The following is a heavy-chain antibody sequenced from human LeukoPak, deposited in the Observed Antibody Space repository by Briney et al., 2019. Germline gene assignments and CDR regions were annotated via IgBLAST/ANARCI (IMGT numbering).Heavy chain of an antibody. CDR2: IIPIFGTA. Sequence: GASVKVSCKASGYTFTSYYMHWVRQAPGQGLEWMGGIIPIFGTANYAQKFRGRVTITADKSARTAYMELSSLRSEDTAVYYCARGISGWDYFDYWGQGTLVTVSS. J-gene: IGHJ4*02. CDR1: GYTFTSYY. V-gene: IGHV1-69*06. D-gene: IGHD6-19*01. CDR3: ARGISGWDYFDY.